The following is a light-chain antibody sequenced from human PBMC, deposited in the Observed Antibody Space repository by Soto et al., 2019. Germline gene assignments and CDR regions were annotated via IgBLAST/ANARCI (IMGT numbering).Light chain of an antibody. CDR1: QSVSRNF. Sequence: EIVLTQSPGTLSLSPGERANLSCKASQSVSRNFLAWYQRKPGQAPRLLIYGASYRATDIPYRFSGSGSGTDFTLTITRLEPEDVAVYYCQQYGTSPPTFGQGTKVEI. J-gene: IGKJ1*01. CDR2: GAS. V-gene: IGKV3-20*01. CDR3: QQYGTSPPT.